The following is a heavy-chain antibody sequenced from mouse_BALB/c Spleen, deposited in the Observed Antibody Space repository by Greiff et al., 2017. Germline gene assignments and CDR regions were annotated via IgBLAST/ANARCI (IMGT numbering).Heavy chain of an antibody. CDR3: ARDRDGSLAY. D-gene: IGHD2-3*01. Sequence: VQLVESGPGLVAPSQSLSITCTVSGFSLTSYGVHWVRQPPGKGLEWLGVIWAGGSTNYNSALMSRLSISKDNSKSQVFLKMNSLQTDDTAMYYCARDRDGSLAYWGQGTLVTVSA. J-gene: IGHJ3*01. CDR1: GFSLTSYG. CDR2: IWAGGST. V-gene: IGHV2-9*02.